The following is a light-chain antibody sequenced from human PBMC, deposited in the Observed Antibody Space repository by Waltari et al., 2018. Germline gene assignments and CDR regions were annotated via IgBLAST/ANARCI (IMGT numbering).Light chain of an antibody. V-gene: IGLV1-44*01. CDR1: SSNIGSNT. CDR2: SNI. CDR3: AAWDDSLNGPV. Sequence: QSVLTQPPSASGPPGQRVTISCSGSSSNIGSNTVIWYQQLAGTAPKPPIQSNIQRPTWVPDRFACSKAGTSAPLAVSGLQSEDEAEYYCAAWDDSLNGPVFGGGTKLTVL. J-gene: IGLJ3*02.